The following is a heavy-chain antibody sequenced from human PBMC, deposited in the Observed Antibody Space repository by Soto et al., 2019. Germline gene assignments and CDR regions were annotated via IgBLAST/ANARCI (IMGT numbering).Heavy chain of an antibody. CDR2: ISYDGSNK. J-gene: IGHJ4*02. CDR3: AKESPAVAGKRGLGY. CDR1: GFTFSSYG. Sequence: QVQLVESGGGVVQPGRSLRLSCAASGFTFSSYGMHWVRQAPGKGLEWVAVISYDGSNKYYADSVKGQFTISRDNSKNTLYLQMNSLRAEDTAVYYCAKESPAVAGKRGLGYWGQGTLVTVSS. V-gene: IGHV3-30*18. D-gene: IGHD6-19*01.